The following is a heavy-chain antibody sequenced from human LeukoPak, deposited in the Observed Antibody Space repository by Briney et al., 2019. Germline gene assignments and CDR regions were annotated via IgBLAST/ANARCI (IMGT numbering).Heavy chain of an antibody. J-gene: IGHJ4*02. D-gene: IGHD6-13*01. CDR1: GYTFTGYY. CDR2: INPNSGGT. V-gene: IGHV1-2*06. CDR3: ARVHSATAAVFSY. Sequence: ASVKVSCKASGYTFTGYYMHWVRQAPGQGLEWMGRINPNSGGTNCAQKSQGRVTMTRDTPISTAYMELSRLRSDDTAVYYCARVHSATAAVFSYWGQGTLVTVSS.